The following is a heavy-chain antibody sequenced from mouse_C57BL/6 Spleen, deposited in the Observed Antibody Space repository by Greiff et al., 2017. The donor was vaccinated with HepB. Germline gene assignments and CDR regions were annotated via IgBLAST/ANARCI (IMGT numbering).Heavy chain of an antibody. CDR2: INPNNGGT. V-gene: IGHV1-18*01. D-gene: IGHD1-1*01. J-gene: IGHJ3*01. CDR3: ARPLYYGSSSFAY. Sequence: EVQRVESGPELVKPGASVKIPCKASGYTFTDYNMDWVKQSHGKSLEWIGDINPNNGGTIYNQKFKGKATLTVDKSSSTAYMELRSLTSEDTAVYYCARPLYYGSSSFAYWGQGTLVTVSA. CDR1: GYTFTDYN.